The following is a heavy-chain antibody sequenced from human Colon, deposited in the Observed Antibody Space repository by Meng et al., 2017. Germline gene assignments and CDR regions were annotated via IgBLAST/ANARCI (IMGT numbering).Heavy chain of an antibody. CDR1: GGPFTSGNF. Sequence: QVQIQQGGAGLLKPSGTRSLTCTVSGGPFTSGNFWGWVRQTPGKGLEWIGEIYDYGRTNYNPSLMSRVTISIDKSKSQFSLDLSSVIAADTAVYYCCGGIAGTGRPLYFDYWGQGTLVTVSS. CDR3: CGGIAGTGRPLYFDY. CDR2: IYDYGRT. V-gene: IGHV4-4*02. J-gene: IGHJ4*02. D-gene: IGHD1-14*01.